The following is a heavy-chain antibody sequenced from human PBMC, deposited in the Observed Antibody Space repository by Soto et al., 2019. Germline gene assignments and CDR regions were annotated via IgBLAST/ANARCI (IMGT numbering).Heavy chain of an antibody. CDR2: IYYSGST. V-gene: IGHV4-31*03. CDR1: GGSISSGGYY. Sequence: SETLSLTCTVSGGSISSGGYYWSWIRQHPGKGLEWIGYIYYSGSTYYNPSLKSRVTMSVDTSKNQFSLKLSSVTAADTAVDYCARVGGINLFDPWGQGTLVTVAS. D-gene: IGHD3-16*01. J-gene: IGHJ5*02. CDR3: ARVGGINLFDP.